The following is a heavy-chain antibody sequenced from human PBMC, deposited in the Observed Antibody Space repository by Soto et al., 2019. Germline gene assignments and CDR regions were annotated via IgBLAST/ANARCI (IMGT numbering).Heavy chain of an antibody. CDR1: GGSFSGYY. J-gene: IGHJ4*02. Sequence: PSEALCLSYAVYGGSFSGYYWSWIRQPPGQGLEWIGEINHSGSTNYNPSLKSRVTISVDTSKNQFSLKLSSVTAADTAVYYCARGGGAITGTLRTYSFDYWGQGTLVTVSS. CDR3: ARGGGAITGTLRTYSFDY. V-gene: IGHV4-34*01. CDR2: INHSGST. D-gene: IGHD1-7*01.